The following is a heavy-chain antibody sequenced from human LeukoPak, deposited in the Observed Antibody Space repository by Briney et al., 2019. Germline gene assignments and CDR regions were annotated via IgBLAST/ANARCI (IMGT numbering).Heavy chain of an antibody. CDR1: GGSISIYY. CDR2: IYTSGST. Sequence: SETLSLTCTVSGGSISIYYWSWIRQPAGKGLEWIGRIYTSGSTNYNPSLKSRVTMPVDTSKNQFSLKLSSVTAADTAVYYCARGALKWELPPIRARKSYYFDYWGQGTLVTVSS. J-gene: IGHJ4*02. D-gene: IGHD1-26*01. CDR3: ARGALKWELPPIRARKSYYFDY. V-gene: IGHV4-4*07.